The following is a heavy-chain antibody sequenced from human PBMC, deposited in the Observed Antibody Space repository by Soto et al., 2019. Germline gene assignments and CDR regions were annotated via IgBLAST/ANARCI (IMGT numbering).Heavy chain of an antibody. CDR2: IYNSGST. Sequence: QVQLQESGPGLVKPSQTLSLTCTVSGGSINSGGYFWSWIRQTPGKGLGWIGHIYNSGSTYTNPSLNSRTTISGDTSPNQFSLNLKSVTAADTAVYYCARGPSADKVDYWGQGTLVTVSS. J-gene: IGHJ4*02. CDR1: GGSINSGGYF. CDR3: ARGPSADKVDY. V-gene: IGHV4-30-4*01. D-gene: IGHD3-3*01.